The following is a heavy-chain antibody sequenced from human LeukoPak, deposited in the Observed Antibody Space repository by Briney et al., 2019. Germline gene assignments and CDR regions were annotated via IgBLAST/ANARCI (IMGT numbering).Heavy chain of an antibody. CDR2: IYTSGST. D-gene: IGHD6-13*01. V-gene: IGHV4-4*09. Sequence: PSETLSLTCTVSGGSISSYYWSWIRQPPGKGLEWIGYIYTSGSTNYNPSLKSRVTISVDTSKNQFSLKLSSMTAADTAVYYCARHESIAAAPDYWGQGTLVTVSS. J-gene: IGHJ4*02. CDR1: GGSISSYY. CDR3: ARHESIAAAPDY.